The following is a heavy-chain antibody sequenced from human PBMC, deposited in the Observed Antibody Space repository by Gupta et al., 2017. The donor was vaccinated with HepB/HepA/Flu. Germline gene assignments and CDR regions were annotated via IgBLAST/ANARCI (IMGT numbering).Heavy chain of an antibody. J-gene: IGHJ4*02. CDR2: IRGSGDGT. CDR3: ANWRGQQSEFEF. V-gene: IGHV3-23*01. Sequence: EVQLLESGGGLVQPGGSLRLSCTASGLTFSSYPMSWVLQAPGKGLEWVSSIRGSGDGTEYADVAKGRFTITRDNSKNTLYLQRNSLRADDTAIYFFANWRGQQSEFEFWGQGSLVTVSS. D-gene: IGHD5-24*01. CDR1: GLTFSSYP.